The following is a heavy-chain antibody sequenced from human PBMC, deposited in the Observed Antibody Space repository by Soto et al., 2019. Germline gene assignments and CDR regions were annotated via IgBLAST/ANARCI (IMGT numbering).Heavy chain of an antibody. CDR1: GFTFSSNY. J-gene: IGHJ6*03. CDR2: IYRGGTT. V-gene: IGHV3-66*01. Sequence: GGSLRLSCAASGFTFSSNYMSWVRQAPGKGLEWVSVIYRGGTTYYAGSVKGRFTISRDSSTNTLSLQMNNLTAEDTAVYYCARDSGPDYYYYYYIDVWGKGTTVTVSS. CDR3: ARDSGPDYYYYYYIDV. D-gene: IGHD2-15*01.